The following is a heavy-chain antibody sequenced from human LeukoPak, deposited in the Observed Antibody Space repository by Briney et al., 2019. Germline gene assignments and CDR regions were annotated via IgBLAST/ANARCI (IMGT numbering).Heavy chain of an antibody. D-gene: IGHD3-22*01. CDR1: GYSFATYW. V-gene: IGHV5-51*01. CDR2: IYPGDSDT. CDR3: ARGKSYDSSGYYSN. J-gene: IGHJ4*02. Sequence: PGESLRISCKASGYSFATYWIGWVRQMPGKGLEWMGIIYPGDSDTRYSPSFPGHVTISADKSISTAYLQWSSLKASDTAMYYCARGKSYDSSGYYSNWGQGTPVTVSS.